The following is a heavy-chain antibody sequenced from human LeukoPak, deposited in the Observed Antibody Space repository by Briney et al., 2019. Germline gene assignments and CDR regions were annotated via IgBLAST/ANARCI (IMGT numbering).Heavy chain of an antibody. D-gene: IGHD3-22*01. CDR2: IIPIFGTA. Sequence: ASVKVSCKASGGTFSSYAISWVRQAPGQGLEWMGRIIPIFGTANYAQKFQGRVTITTDESTSTAYMELSSLRSEDTAVYYCARELCYYDSSGSDIWGQGTMVAVSS. CDR3: ARELCYYDSSGSDI. V-gene: IGHV1-69*05. CDR1: GGTFSSYA. J-gene: IGHJ3*02.